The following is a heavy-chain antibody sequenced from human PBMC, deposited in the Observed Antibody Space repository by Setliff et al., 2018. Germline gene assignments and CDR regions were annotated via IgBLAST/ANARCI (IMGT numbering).Heavy chain of an antibody. J-gene: IGHJ4*02. CDR3: ARSFSRREKFLLDY. CDR2: IGHTGST. CDR1: GYSISSGYI. Sequence: SETLSLTCTVPGYSISSGYIWGWIRQPPGKGLEWVGNIGHTGSTNYNPSLKSRVTISMDTSKNQFSLRVSSVTAADTAVYYCARSFSRREKFLLDYWGQGALVTVSS. V-gene: IGHV4-38-2*02.